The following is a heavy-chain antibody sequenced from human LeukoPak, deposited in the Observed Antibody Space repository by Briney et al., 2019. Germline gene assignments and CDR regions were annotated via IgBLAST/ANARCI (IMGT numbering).Heavy chain of an antibody. D-gene: IGHD1-26*01. CDR1: GGSFSGYY. V-gene: IGHV4-34*01. J-gene: IGHJ6*03. Sequence: SETLSLTCAVYGGSFSGYYWSWIRQPPGKGLEWIGEINHSGSTNYNPSLKSRVTISVDTSKNQFSLKLSSVTAADTAVYYCAMAVVGATQYYYYYYMDVWGKGTTVTVSS. CDR3: AMAVVGATQYYYYYYMDV. CDR2: INHSGST.